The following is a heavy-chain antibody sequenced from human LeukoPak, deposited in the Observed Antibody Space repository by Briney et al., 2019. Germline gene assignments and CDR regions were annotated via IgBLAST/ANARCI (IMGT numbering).Heavy chain of an antibody. J-gene: IGHJ3*02. V-gene: IGHV3-7*01. CDR2: IKQDGSGK. CDR3: ARDSPMTYDAFDI. D-gene: IGHD3-22*01. Sequence: GGSLRLSCTASRFTFGDYAMNWVRQAPGKGLEWVANIKQDGSGKYYVDSVKGRFTISRDNAKNSLYLQMNSLRAEDTAVYYCARDSPMTYDAFDIWGQGTMVTVSS. CDR1: RFTFGDYA.